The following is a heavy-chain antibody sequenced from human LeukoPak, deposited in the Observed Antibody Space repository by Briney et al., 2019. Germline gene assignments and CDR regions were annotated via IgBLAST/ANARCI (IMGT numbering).Heavy chain of an antibody. CDR3: ARLYTGYMDV. Sequence: SETLSLTCTVSGGSISSSSYYWGWIRQPPGKGLEWIGSIYYSGSTYYNPSLKSRITISLDTSKNQFSLRLSSVTAADTSVFYCARLYTGYMDVWGKGTTVTISS. CDR1: GGSISSSSYY. J-gene: IGHJ6*03. D-gene: IGHD3-16*01. CDR2: IYYSGST. V-gene: IGHV4-39*01.